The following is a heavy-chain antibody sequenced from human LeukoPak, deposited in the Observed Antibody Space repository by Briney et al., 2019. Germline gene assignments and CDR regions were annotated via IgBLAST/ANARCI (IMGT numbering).Heavy chain of an antibody. V-gene: IGHV3-7*01. CDR3: ARDRVIAVVHDAFDI. CDR2: IKQDGSEK. CDR1: RFTFSSYW. D-gene: IGHD3-22*01. Sequence: PGGSLRLACAASRFTFSSYWMTWVRQAPGKGLEWVANIKQDGSEKYYVDSVKGRFTISRDNAKNSLYLQMNSLRAEDTAVYYCARDRVIAVVHDAFDIWGQGTMVTVSS. J-gene: IGHJ3*02.